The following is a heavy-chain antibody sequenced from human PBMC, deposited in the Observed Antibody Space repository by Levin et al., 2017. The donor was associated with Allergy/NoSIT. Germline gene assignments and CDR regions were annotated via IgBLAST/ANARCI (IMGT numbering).Heavy chain of an antibody. J-gene: IGHJ4*02. CDR3: ATTSGSGDGDY. V-gene: IGHV4-59*08. CDR1: GGSISSSY. Sequence: KPSETLSLTCTVSGGSISSSYCSWIRQPPGKGLEWIGYMYYTGKTSYNPPLQSRVTISVDTSKNQFSLRLSSVTAADTAVYYCATTSGSGDGDYWGQGTLVTVSS. D-gene: IGHD3-10*01. CDR2: MYYTGKT.